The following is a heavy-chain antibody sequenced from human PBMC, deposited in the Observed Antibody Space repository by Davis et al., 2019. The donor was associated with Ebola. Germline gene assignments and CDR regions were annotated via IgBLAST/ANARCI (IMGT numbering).Heavy chain of an antibody. CDR3: ARKSTFFDY. D-gene: IGHD3-16*01. CDR1: GFTFSNYW. Sequence: GESLKISCAASGFTFSNYWMSWVRQAPGKGLEWVANIKQDGSEKYYVDSVKGRFTISRDNAKNSLYLQMNSLRAEDTAMYYCARKSTFFDYWGQGTRVTVSS. V-gene: IGHV3-7*03. CDR2: IKQDGSEK. J-gene: IGHJ4*02.